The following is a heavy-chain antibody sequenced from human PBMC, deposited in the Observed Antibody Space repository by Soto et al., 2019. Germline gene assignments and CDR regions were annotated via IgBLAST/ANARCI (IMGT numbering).Heavy chain of an antibody. CDR2: IIPIFGTA. D-gene: IGHD3-22*01. J-gene: IGHJ2*01. Sequence: QVQLVQSGAEVKKPGSSVKVSCKASGGTFSSYAISWVRQAPGQGLEWMGGIIPIFGTANYAQKFQGRVTITADESTSTAYMELSSLRSEDTAVYYCARKETLYYYDSSGYGDWYFDLWGRGTLVTVSS. CDR3: ARKETLYYYDSSGYGDWYFDL. V-gene: IGHV1-69*01. CDR1: GGTFSSYA.